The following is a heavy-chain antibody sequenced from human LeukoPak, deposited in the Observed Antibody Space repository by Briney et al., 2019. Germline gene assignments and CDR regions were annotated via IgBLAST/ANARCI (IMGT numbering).Heavy chain of an antibody. CDR1: GGTFSSYA. V-gene: IGHV1-69*05. J-gene: IGHJ1*01. Sequence: ASVKVSCKASGGTFSSYAISWVRQAPGQGLEWMGRIIPIFGTANYAQKFQGRVTMTRNTSISTAYMELSSLRSEDTAVYYCARGPAGSEIILGYFQHWGQGTLVTVSS. CDR3: ARGPAGSEIILGYFQH. CDR2: IIPIFGTA. D-gene: IGHD3-10*01.